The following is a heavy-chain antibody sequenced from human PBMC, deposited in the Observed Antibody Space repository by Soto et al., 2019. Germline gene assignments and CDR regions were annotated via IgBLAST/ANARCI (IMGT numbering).Heavy chain of an antibody. V-gene: IGHV3-21*01. CDR2: ISSSSSYI. CDR1: GFTFSSYS. D-gene: IGHD3-22*01. J-gene: IGHJ4*02. CDR3: ARTSPYYYDSRGAVWD. Sequence: EVQLVESGGGLVKPGGSLRLSCAASGFTFSSYSMNWVRQAPGKGLEWVSSISSSSSYIYYADSVKGRFTISRDNAKNSLYLQMNSLRAEDTAVYYCARTSPYYYDSRGAVWDWGQGTLVTVSS.